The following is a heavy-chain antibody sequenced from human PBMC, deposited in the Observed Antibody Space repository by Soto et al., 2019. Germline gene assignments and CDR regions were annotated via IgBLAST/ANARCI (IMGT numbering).Heavy chain of an antibody. CDR1: GYSISTGYY. V-gene: IGHV4-34*01. J-gene: IGHJ6*02. Sequence: SETLSLTCAVSGYSISTGYYWSWLRQPPGKGLEWIGEINHSGSTNYNPSLKSRVTISVDTSKNHFSLKLRSVTAADTAVYFCERLTVTTKFYYDLDVWGQGTTVTVSS. CDR2: INHSGST. D-gene: IGHD4-17*01. CDR3: ERLTVTTKFYYDLDV.